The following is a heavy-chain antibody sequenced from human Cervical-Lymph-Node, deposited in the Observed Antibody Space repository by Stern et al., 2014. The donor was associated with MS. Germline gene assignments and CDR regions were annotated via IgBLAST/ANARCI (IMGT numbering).Heavy chain of an antibody. J-gene: IGHJ3*02. Sequence: VQLVESGAEVKKPGASVKVSCKASGYTFTGYYIHWVRQAPGQGLEWMGRINPNSGGTNFAQKFQGRVTVTRDTSISTAYMELSRLRSDDTAVFYCARSLMTTVTTRFAFDIWGQGTMVTVSS. D-gene: IGHD4-17*01. CDR3: ARSLMTTVTTRFAFDI. CDR2: INPNSGGT. V-gene: IGHV1-2*06. CDR1: GYTFTGYY.